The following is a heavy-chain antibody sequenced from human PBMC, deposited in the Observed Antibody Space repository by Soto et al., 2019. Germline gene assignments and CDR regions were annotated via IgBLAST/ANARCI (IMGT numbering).Heavy chain of an antibody. D-gene: IGHD3-3*01. V-gene: IGHV3-30*18. J-gene: IGHJ1*01. CDR3: AKVLLDDFWSGYHRGIQQ. CDR1: GFTFSSYG. CDR2: ISYDGSNK. Sequence: QVQLVESGGGVVQPGRSLRLSCAASGFTFSSYGMHWVRQAPGKGLEWVAVISYDGSNKYYVDSVKGRFTISRDNSKNTLYLQMNSLRAEDTAVYYCAKVLLDDFWSGYHRGIQQWGQGTLVTVSS.